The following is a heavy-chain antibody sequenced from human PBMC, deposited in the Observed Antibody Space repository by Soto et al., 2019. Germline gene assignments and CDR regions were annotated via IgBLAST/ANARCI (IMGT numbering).Heavy chain of an antibody. Sequence: LRLSCVASGLIVSNNYMTWVRQAPGKGLEWVSISYTGSTTRYADSVKGRFTISRDNSENTLYLQMNSLRIEDTAVYYCARQQGRYYFDYWGQGTLVTVSS. CDR3: ARQQGRYYFDY. J-gene: IGHJ4*02. V-gene: IGHV3-66*04. CDR2: SYTGSTT. CDR1: GLIVSNNY.